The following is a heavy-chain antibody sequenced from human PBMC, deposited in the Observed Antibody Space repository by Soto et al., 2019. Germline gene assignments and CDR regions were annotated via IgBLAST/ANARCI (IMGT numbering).Heavy chain of an antibody. CDR3: ARVSLGGYKGLDY. Sequence: PGGSLRLSCAASGFTFNRYSMNWVRQAPGKGLEWVSSVTSSSSSMLYADSVKGRFTISRDDAKDSLFLQMNSLRADDTAVYYCARVSLGGYKGLDYWGQGTLVTVSS. CDR1: GFTFNRYS. CDR2: VTSSSSSM. V-gene: IGHV3-21*01. D-gene: IGHD5-12*01. J-gene: IGHJ4*02.